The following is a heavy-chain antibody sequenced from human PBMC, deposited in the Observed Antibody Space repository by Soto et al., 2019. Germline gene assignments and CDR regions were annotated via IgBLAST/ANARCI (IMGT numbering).Heavy chain of an antibody. CDR3: ASAIAAASNR. CDR2: IIPIFGTA. CDR1: GGTFSSYA. Sequence: SVTVSCKASGGTFSSYAISWVRQAPGQGLEWMGGIIPIFGTANYAQKFQGRATITADKPTSTAYMELGSPRSEDTAVYYCASAIAAASNRWGQGTLVTVSS. V-gene: IGHV1-69*06. D-gene: IGHD6-13*01. J-gene: IGHJ4*02.